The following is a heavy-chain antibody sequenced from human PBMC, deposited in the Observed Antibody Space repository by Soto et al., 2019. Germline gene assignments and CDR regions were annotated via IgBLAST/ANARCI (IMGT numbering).Heavy chain of an antibody. CDR2: ISPSDSYT. CDR1: GYDFPTYW. V-gene: IGHV5-10-1*01. Sequence: PRESLKISCKGSGYDFPTYWISWVRQMPGKGLEWMGRISPSDSYTIYSPTFQGHVTISVDKSISTAYLQWSSLKASDTAIYYCARQPVGHSDSSGFFDSWGQGALVTVSS. D-gene: IGHD3-22*01. J-gene: IGHJ4*02. CDR3: ARQPVGHSDSSGFFDS.